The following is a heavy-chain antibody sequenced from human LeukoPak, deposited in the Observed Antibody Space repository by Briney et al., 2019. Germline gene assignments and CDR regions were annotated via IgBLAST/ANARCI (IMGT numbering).Heavy chain of an antibody. CDR1: GFIFSSYG. CDR2: ISHDGTKE. V-gene: IGHV3-30*03. J-gene: IGHJ6*02. Sequence: PEGSLRLSCAASGFIFSSYGMHWVRQAPGKGLEWVAVISHDGTKEYYADAVKGRFTISRDNSKNTLSLQMNSLRAEDTAVFYCARPISGTLGYGMDVWGQGTTVTVSS. CDR3: ARPISGTLGYGMDV. D-gene: IGHD1-26*01.